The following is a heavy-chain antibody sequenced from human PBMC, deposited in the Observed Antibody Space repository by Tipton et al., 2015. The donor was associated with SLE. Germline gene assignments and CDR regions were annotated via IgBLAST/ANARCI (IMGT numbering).Heavy chain of an antibody. J-gene: IGHJ4*02. D-gene: IGHD3-16*02. V-gene: IGHV3-7*01. CDR1: GFTFRRYW. CDR3: ATSDYIWGSYRYIDY. CDR2: IEEDGSIQ. Sequence: SLRLSCVVSGFTFRRYWMSWVRQAPGKGLEWVSCIEEDGSIQHYVDSVRGRFTISRDNTKNSLYLQMDSLRVEDTAVYYCATSDYIWGSYRYIDYWGQGTLVTVSS.